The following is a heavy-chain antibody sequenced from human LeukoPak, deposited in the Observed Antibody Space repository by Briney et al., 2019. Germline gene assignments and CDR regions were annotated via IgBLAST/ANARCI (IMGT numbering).Heavy chain of an antibody. CDR2: IYYSGST. J-gene: IGHJ4*02. D-gene: IGHD3-22*01. CDR1: GGSISSSSYY. CDR3: ARATDYYESSGYFDY. Sequence: SETLSLTCTVSGGSISSSSYYWGWIRQPPGKGLEWIGRIYYSGSTYYNPSLKSRVTISVDTSKNQFSLKLSSVTAADTAVYYCARATDYYESSGYFDYWGQGTLVTVSS. V-gene: IGHV4-39*01.